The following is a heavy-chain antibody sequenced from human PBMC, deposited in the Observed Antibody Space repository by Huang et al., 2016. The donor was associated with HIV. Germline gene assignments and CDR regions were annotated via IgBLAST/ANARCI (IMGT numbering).Heavy chain of an antibody. V-gene: IGHV3-30*18. CDR3: AKDSLHQNSNIYNFDS. D-gene: IGHD4-4*01. CDR2: MSHDYRNK. J-gene: IGHJ4*02. CDR1: GFTFSDYA. Sequence: VKLVESGGGVVQPGKSLTLSCAASGFTFSDYAIHWVRQAPGRGREGVAVMSHDYRNKYFTDSVKGRFALSRDNSKNTAVLQMNGLRPEDTAVYFCAKDSLHQNSNIYNFDSWGQGTLVVVSS.